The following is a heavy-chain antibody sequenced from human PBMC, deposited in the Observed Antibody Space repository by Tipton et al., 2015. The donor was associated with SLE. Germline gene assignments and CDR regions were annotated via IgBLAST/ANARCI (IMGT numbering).Heavy chain of an antibody. V-gene: IGHV4-39*02. D-gene: IGHD3-16*01. J-gene: IGHJ4*02. CDR3: ARMEGMITYGGIAGL. CDR1: GGSITSSGFY. CDR2: VNHLGTI. Sequence: TLSLTCTVSGGSITSSGFYWGWFRQPPGKGLEWIGEVNHLGTIYYNASLKSRVTISIDTSKSHFSLKLTSVTAADTAVYYCARMEGMITYGGIAGLWGQGTVVTVSS.